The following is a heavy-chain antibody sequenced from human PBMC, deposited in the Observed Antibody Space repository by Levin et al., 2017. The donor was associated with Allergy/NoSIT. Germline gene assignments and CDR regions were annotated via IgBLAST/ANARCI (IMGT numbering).Heavy chain of an antibody. CDR3: AGRGLDY. Sequence: PGGSLRLSCVTSGLDFNAFGMNLVRQAPGKGLEWLSHISSGGSPTFYADSVKGRFTISRDNAKNSLFLQMNSLRVGDTAVYYCAGRGLDYWGQGTLVNVSS. J-gene: IGHJ4*02. CDR1: GLDFNAFG. CDR2: ISSGGSPT. V-gene: IGHV3-48*04.